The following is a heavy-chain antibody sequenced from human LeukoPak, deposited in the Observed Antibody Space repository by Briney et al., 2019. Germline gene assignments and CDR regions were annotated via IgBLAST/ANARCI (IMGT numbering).Heavy chain of an antibody. J-gene: IGHJ4*02. CDR1: GYTFTSYG. Sequence: GASVKVSCEASGYTFTSYGISWVRQAPGQGLEWMGWISAYNGNTNYAQKLQGRVTMTTDTSTSTAYMELRSLRSDDTAVYYCARDIPYVWGSYTQFDYWGQGTLVTVSS. CDR3: ARDIPYVWGSYTQFDY. V-gene: IGHV1-18*01. CDR2: ISAYNGNT. D-gene: IGHD3-16*01.